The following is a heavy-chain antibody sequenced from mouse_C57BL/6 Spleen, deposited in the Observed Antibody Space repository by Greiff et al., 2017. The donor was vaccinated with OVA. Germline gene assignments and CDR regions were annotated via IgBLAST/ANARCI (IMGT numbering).Heavy chain of an antibody. CDR2: IYPSDSET. Sequence: QVQLQQPGAELVRPGSSVKLSCKASGYTFTSYWMDWVKQRPGQGLEWIGNIYPSDSETHYNQKFKDKATLTADKSSSTVYMELSRLTSEDSAVYFCARHEEDYGYDGAWFAYWGQGTLVTVSA. V-gene: IGHV1-61*01. D-gene: IGHD2-2*01. CDR1: GYTFTSYW. CDR3: ARHEEDYGYDGAWFAY. J-gene: IGHJ3*01.